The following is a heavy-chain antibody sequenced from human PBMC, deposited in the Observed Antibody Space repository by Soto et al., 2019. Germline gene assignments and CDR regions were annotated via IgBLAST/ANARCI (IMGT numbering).Heavy chain of an antibody. CDR2: ISAYNGNT. J-gene: IGHJ5*02. V-gene: IGHV1-18*04. CDR3: ARWASLFNWFDP. CDR1: GYTCTSYG. Sequence: ASVKVSCKASGYTCTSYGISWVRQAPGQGLEWMGWISAYNGNTNYAQKLQGRVTMTTDTSTSTAYMELRSLRSDDTAVYYCARWASLFNWFDPWGQGTLVTVSS.